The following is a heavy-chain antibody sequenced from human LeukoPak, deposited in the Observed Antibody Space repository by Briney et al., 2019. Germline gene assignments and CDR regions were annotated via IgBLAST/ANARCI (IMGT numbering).Heavy chain of an antibody. D-gene: IGHD6-19*01. CDR3: ARRSLGSSGTNWFDP. J-gene: IGHJ5*02. CDR2: IIPILGIA. Sequence: GASVKVSCKASGGTFGSYTISWVRQAPGQGLEWMGRIIPILGIANYAQKFQGRVTITADKSTSTAYMELSSLRSEDTAVYYCARRSLGSSGTNWFDPWGQGTLVTVSS. V-gene: IGHV1-69*02. CDR1: GGTFGSYT.